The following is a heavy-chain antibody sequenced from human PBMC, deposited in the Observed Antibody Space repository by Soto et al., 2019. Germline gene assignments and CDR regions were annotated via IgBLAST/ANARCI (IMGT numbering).Heavy chain of an antibody. Sequence: GASVKVSCKASGYTFTSYDINWVRQATGQGLEWMGWMNPNSGSTNYAQKFQGWVTMTRDTSISTAYMELSRLRSDDTAVYYCARGTTVETTDYGMDVWGQGTTVTVSS. D-gene: IGHD4-4*01. CDR1: GYTFTSYD. CDR2: MNPNSGST. V-gene: IGHV1-2*04. CDR3: ARGTTVETTDYGMDV. J-gene: IGHJ6*02.